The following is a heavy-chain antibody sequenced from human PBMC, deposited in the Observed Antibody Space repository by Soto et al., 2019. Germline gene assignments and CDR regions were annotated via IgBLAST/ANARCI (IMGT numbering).Heavy chain of an antibody. Sequence: QVQLQESGPGLVKPSQTLSLTCTVSGGSINSGGYYWSWIRQLPGKGLEGIGHISYSGSTYYNPSLRSRVTISADTSKKEISLKVSSVTAADTAVSFCAREHTVKPRYDYYGMDVWGQGTTVIVSS. V-gene: IGHV4-31*03. CDR2: ISYSGST. CDR3: AREHTVKPRYDYYGMDV. CDR1: GGSINSGGYY. D-gene: IGHD4-4*01. J-gene: IGHJ6*02.